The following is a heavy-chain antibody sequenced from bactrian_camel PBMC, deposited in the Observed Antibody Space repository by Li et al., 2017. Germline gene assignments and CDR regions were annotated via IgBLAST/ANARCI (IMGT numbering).Heavy chain of an antibody. D-gene: IGHD5*01. J-gene: IGHJ6*01. CDR2: GSGDGRT. V-gene: IGHV3S53*01. CDR1: GYDLSRKC. CDR3: AASWGMTAMAALGRIAQDDFGY. Sequence: QVQLVESGGGSVQGGGSLTLSCAASGYDLSRKCLGWFRQAPEKEREGVAAGSGDGRTRFVDSVKGRFTISYDNGEKILYLEMNNLNDEDTAMYRCAASWGMTAMAALGRIAQDDFGYWGDGTQVTVS.